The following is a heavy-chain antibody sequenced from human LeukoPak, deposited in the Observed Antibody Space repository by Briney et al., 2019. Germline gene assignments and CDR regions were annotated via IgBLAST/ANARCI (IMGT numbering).Heavy chain of an antibody. J-gene: IGHJ4*02. CDR1: GGSISSYY. D-gene: IGHD3-10*01. CDR3: ARDSGGSGSSYYFDY. CDR2: IYYSGST. Sequence: SETLSLTCTVSGGSISSYYWSWIRQPPGKGLEWIGYIYYSGSTNYNPSLKSRVTISVDTSKNQFSLKLSSVTAADTAVYYCARDSGGSGSSYYFDYWGQGTLVTVSS. V-gene: IGHV4-59*01.